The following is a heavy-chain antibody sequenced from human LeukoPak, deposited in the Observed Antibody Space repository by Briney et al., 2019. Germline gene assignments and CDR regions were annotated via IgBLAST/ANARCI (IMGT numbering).Heavy chain of an antibody. CDR2: ISGSGGST. J-gene: IGHJ4*02. V-gene: IGHV3-23*01. CDR1: GFTFSSYA. D-gene: IGHD2-2*01. CDR3: ATKGRGYCSSTICPLFDY. Sequence: GGSLRLSCAASGFTFSSYAMSWVRQAPGKGLEWVSAISGSGGSTYYADSVKGRFTISRDNSKNTLYLQMNNLRAEDTAVYYCATKGRGYCSSTICPLFDYWGQGTLVTVSS.